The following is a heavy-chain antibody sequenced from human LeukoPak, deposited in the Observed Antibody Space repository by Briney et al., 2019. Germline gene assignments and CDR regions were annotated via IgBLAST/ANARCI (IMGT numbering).Heavy chain of an antibody. Sequence: ASVKVSCKASGYTFTGYYMHWVRQAPGQGLEWMGWINPNSGGTNYAQKFQGRVTMTRDTAISTAYMELSRLRSDDTAVYYCASALTYYDILTGYQSGYYFDYWGQGTLVTVSS. CDR3: ASALTYYDILTGYQSGYYFDY. CDR2: INPNSGGT. J-gene: IGHJ4*02. V-gene: IGHV1-2*02. CDR1: GYTFTGYY. D-gene: IGHD3-9*01.